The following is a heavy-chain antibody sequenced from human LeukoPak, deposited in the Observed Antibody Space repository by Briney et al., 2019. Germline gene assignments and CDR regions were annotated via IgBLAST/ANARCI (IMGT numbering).Heavy chain of an antibody. V-gene: IGHV3-21*01. Sequence: GGSLRLSCAASGFTFSSYSMNWVRQAPGKGLEWVSSISSSSSYIYYADSVKGRFTISRDNSKNTLYLQMNSLRAEDTAVYYCAKDFTFTARGLSYYYGMDVWGQGTTVTVSS. CDR2: ISSSSSYI. CDR1: GFTFSSYS. J-gene: IGHJ6*02. CDR3: AKDFTFTARGLSYYYGMDV. D-gene: IGHD5-18*01.